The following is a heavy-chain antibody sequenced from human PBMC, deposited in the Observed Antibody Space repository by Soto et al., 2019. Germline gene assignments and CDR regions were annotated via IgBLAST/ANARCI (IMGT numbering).Heavy chain of an antibody. J-gene: IGHJ4*02. V-gene: IGHV3-21*06. Sequence: EVQLVESGGGLVKPGGSLRLSCAVSGFTFSNENMNWVRQVPGKGLAWVSSISSRSSFMNYADSVKGRFTISRDNDTSSLYLKMTSLRDEDTAVYYCARDPPLSMIGVVGVDDFWGQGTLVTVSS. CDR2: ISSRSSFM. CDR1: GFTFSNEN. CDR3: ARDPPLSMIGVVGVDDF. D-gene: IGHD3-22*01.